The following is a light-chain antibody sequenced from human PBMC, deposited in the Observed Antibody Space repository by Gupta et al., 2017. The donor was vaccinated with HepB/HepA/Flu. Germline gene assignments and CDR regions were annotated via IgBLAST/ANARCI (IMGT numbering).Light chain of an antibody. CDR3: SSYTSRSTLEV. J-gene: IGLJ1*01. Sequence: GTSNDVGGYNYVSWYQQVPGKAPKLMIYDVSDRPSGVSSRFSGSKSGNTASLTISGLRTEDEADYYCSSYTSRSTLEVFGTGTKVTVL. CDR2: DVS. CDR1: SNDVGGYNY. V-gene: IGLV2-14*03.